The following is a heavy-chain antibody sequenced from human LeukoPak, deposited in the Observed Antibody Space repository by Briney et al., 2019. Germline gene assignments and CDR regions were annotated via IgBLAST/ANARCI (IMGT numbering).Heavy chain of an antibody. CDR3: ARDLITMVRGVITNWFDP. D-gene: IGHD3-10*01. J-gene: IGHJ5*02. Sequence: TETLSLTCTVSGGPISSYYWSWIRQPPGKGLEWIGYIYYSGSTNYNPSLTSRVTISVDTSKNQFPLKLSSVTAADTAVYYCARDLITMVRGVITNWFDPWGQGTLVTVSS. CDR2: IYYSGST. CDR1: GGPISSYY. V-gene: IGHV4-59*01.